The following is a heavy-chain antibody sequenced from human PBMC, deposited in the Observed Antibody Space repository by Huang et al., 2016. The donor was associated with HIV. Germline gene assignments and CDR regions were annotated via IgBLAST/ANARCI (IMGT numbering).Heavy chain of an antibody. D-gene: IGHD6-13*01. J-gene: IGHJ4*02. Sequence: QITLKESGPTLVKPTQTLTLTCTFSGFSLTSSGVAVGWIRQPPGKALEWLALIYWDNEERLSPTLKTRLTIAKDTPKNEVVLTMTNMDPVDTATYYCVHRLRYGKWYVDYWGQGVLVTVSS. CDR2: IYWDNEE. CDR3: VHRLRYGKWYVDY. CDR1: GFSLTSSGVA. V-gene: IGHV2-5*02.